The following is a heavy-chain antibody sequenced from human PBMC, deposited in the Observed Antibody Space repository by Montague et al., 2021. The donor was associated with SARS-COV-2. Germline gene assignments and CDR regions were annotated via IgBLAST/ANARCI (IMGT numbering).Heavy chain of an antibody. CDR2: VYYTGST. V-gene: IGHV4-59*01. D-gene: IGHD3-22*01. CDR1: GGSISGFY. Sequence: SETLSLTCAVSGGSISGFYWSWIRQPPGKGLEWIGHVYYTGSTNYNPSLKSRVTISVDTSKKQFSLTLSSVTAADTAVYFCARFFDGSGYYSSGGGFDYWGQGTLVAVSS. J-gene: IGHJ4*02. CDR3: ARFFDGSGYYSSGGGFDY.